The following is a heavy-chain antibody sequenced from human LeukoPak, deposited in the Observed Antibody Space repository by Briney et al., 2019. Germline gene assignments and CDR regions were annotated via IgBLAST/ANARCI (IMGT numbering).Heavy chain of an antibody. CDR2: IIPILGIA. Sequence: ASVKVSCKASGGTFSSYAISWVRQAPGQGREWMGRIIPILGIANYAQKFQGRVTITADKSTSTAYMELSSLRSEDTAVYYCARSTATRITSSGTTVDYWGQGTLVTVSS. V-gene: IGHV1-69*04. CDR1: GGTFSSYA. D-gene: IGHD1-7*01. J-gene: IGHJ4*02. CDR3: ARSTATRITSSGTTVDY.